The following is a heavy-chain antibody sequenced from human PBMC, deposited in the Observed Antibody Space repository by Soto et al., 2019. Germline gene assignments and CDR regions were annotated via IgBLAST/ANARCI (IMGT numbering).Heavy chain of an antibody. CDR1: GGSFSGYY. V-gene: IGHV4-34*01. CDR2: INHSGST. CDR3: ARGVAARTKYYYYYYMDV. D-gene: IGHD6-6*01. J-gene: IGHJ6*03. Sequence: SETLSLICAVYGGSFSGYYWSWIRQPPGKGLEWIGEINHSGSTNYNPSLKSRVTISVDTSKNQFSLKLSSVTAADTAVYYCARGVAARTKYYYYYYMDVWGKGTTVTVSS.